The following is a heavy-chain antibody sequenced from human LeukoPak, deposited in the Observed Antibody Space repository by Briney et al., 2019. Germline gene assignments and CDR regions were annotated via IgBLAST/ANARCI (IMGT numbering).Heavy chain of an antibody. CDR3: AREVSSGSYYDY. CDR1: GFTFSSYA. Sequence: PGGSLRLSCAASGFTFSSYAMHWVRQAPGKGLEYVSAISSNGGGTYYANSVKGRFTISRDNSKNTLYLQMGSLRAEDMAVYYCAREVSSGSYYDYWGQGTLVTVSS. CDR2: ISSNGGGT. D-gene: IGHD1-26*01. J-gene: IGHJ4*02. V-gene: IGHV3-64*01.